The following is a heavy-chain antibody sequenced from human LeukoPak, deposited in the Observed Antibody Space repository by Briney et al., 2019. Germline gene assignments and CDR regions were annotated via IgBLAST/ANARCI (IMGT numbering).Heavy chain of an antibody. V-gene: IGHV3-11*04. J-gene: IGHJ4*02. Sequence: GGSLRLSCAASGFTFSDYYMGWIRQAPGKGLEWVSSISSSGSYIYHADSVKGRFTISRDNSKNSVYLQLNSLRPEDTAMYYCVSMVRGIGYWGQGALVTVSS. CDR2: ISSSGSYI. D-gene: IGHD3-10*01. CDR3: VSMVRGIGY. CDR1: GFTFSDYY.